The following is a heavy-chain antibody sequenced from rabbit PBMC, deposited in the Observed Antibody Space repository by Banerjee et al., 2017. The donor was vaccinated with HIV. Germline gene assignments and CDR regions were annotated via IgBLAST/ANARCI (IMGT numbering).Heavy chain of an antibody. D-gene: IGHD8-1*01. Sequence: QSLEESGGDLVKPGASLTLTCTASGFSFSSSYWICWDRQAPGKGLEWIACIYTGSSGRIDYASWAKGRFTISKTSATTVTLQMTSLTAADTATYFCARELPYGSSSSYTGFDFNLWGPGTLVTVS. J-gene: IGHJ4*01. CDR3: ARELPYGSSSSYTGFDFNL. CDR1: GFSFSSSYW. CDR2: IYTGSSGRI. V-gene: IGHV1S40*01.